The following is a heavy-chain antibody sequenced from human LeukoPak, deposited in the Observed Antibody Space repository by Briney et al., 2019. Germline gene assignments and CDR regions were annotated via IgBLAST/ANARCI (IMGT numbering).Heavy chain of an antibody. CDR2: ISGSGVNT. CDR1: GFTFSNYA. CDR3: AKGQTGGSYFDY. V-gene: IGHV3-23*01. D-gene: IGHD3-10*01. Sequence: SGGSLRLSCAASGFTFSNYAVSWVRQAPGKGLEWVSAISGSGVNTYYADSVRGRFTISRDNSKNTLFLQMNSLRAEDTAVYYCAKGQTGGSYFDYWGQGTLVTVSP. J-gene: IGHJ4*02.